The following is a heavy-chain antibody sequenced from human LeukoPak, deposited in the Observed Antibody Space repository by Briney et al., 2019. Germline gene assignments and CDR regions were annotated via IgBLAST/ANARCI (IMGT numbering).Heavy chain of an antibody. D-gene: IGHD2-21*01. CDR2: INPNTGGT. V-gene: IGHV1-2*06. Sequence: ASVKVSCKASGYAFTVYYLHWVRQAPGQGLEWMGRINPNTGGTNYAQKFQGRVTMTRDTSISTAFMELAGLTSDDTAVYYCASYGSGFRFDYWGQGTLVTVSS. J-gene: IGHJ4*02. CDR3: ASYGSGFRFDY. CDR1: GYAFTVYY.